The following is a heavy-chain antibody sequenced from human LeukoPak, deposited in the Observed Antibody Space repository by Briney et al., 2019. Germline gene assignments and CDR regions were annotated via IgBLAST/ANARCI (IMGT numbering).Heavy chain of an antibody. CDR1: GFSFSDHY. CDR2: TRNKANSYTT. J-gene: IGHJ4*02. CDR3: ATDNVYCSRTSCYQTFDY. Sequence: PGGSLRLSCATSGFSFSDHYIDWVRQAPGKGLEWVGRTRNKANSYTTEYAASVKGRFTVSRDDSKNSLYLQMDILRAEDTAVYYCATDNVYCSRTSCYQTFDYWGQGTLVTVPS. D-gene: IGHD2-2*01. V-gene: IGHV3-72*01.